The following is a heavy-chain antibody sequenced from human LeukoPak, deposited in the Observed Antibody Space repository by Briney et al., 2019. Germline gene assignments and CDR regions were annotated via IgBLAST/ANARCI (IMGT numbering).Heavy chain of an antibody. V-gene: IGHV3-23*01. CDR1: GFTFSTYV. D-gene: IGHD2-2*01. Sequence: GGSLRLSCAASGFTFSTYVMSWVRQAPGKGLEWVSAISGSGGSTYYADSVKGRFTISRDKSKNTLYLQMDSLRAEDTALYFCAKEGCTSTSCSIGDWGQGTLVTVSS. J-gene: IGHJ4*02. CDR3: AKEGCTSTSCSIGD. CDR2: ISGSGGST.